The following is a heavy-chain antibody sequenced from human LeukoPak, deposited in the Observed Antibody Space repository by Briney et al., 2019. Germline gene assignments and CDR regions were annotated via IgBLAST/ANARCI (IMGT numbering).Heavy chain of an antibody. CDR3: AKEDGDDILTGYRYNWFDP. V-gene: IGHV3-23*01. CDR1: GFTFSSYA. J-gene: IGHJ5*02. CDR2: ISGSGGST. D-gene: IGHD3-9*01. Sequence: GGSLRLSCAASGFTFSSYAMSWVRQAPGKGLEWFSTISGSGGSTYYADSVRGRFTISRDNSKNTLYLQMNSLRAEDTAVYYCAKEDGDDILTGYRYNWFDPWGQGTLVTVSS.